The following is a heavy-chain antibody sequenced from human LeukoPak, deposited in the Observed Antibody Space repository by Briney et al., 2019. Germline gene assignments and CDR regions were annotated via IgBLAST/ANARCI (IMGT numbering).Heavy chain of an antibody. CDR1: GHTLSDLS. CDR3: ATYREYCSGGSCPPGY. D-gene: IGHD2-15*01. CDR2: FNPEDAET. V-gene: IGHV1-24*01. Sequence: ASVKVSCKVSGHTLSDLSMHWVRQAPGKGLEWMGGFNPEDAETIYAQKFQGRVTMTEDTSTDTAYMELSSLRSEDTAVYYCATYREYCSGGSCPPGYWGQGTLVTVSS. J-gene: IGHJ4*02.